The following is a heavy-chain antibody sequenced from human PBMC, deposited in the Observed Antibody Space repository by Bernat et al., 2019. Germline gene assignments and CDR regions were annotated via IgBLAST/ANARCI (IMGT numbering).Heavy chain of an antibody. CDR2: ISPDGTVT. CDR1: GFTFSNAW. J-gene: IGHJ4*02. D-gene: IGHD4-17*01. Sequence: EVQLVESGGGLVKPGGSLRLSCAASGFTFSNAWMNWVRQAPGKGLVWVSRISPDGTVTNNADSVKGRFTVSRDNPRNTVYLQMNSLRAEDTAVYYCTTYGNGEFDFWGQGTLVTVSS. CDR3: TTYGNGEFDF. V-gene: IGHV3-74*02.